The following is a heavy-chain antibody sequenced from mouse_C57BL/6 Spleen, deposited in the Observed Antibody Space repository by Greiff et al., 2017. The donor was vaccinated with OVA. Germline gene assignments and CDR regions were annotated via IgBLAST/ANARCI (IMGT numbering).Heavy chain of an antibody. D-gene: IGHD2-2*01. CDR2: IHPNSGST. J-gene: IGHJ2*01. CDR1: GYTFTSYW. Sequence: VQLQHPGAELVKPGASVKLSCKASGYTFTSYWMHWVKQRPGPGLEWIGMIHPNSGSTNYNEKFKSKATLTVDKSSSTAYMQLSSLTSEDSAVYYSARSGDGYDGGFDYWGQGTTLTVSS. V-gene: IGHV1-64*01. CDR3: ARSGDGYDGGFDY.